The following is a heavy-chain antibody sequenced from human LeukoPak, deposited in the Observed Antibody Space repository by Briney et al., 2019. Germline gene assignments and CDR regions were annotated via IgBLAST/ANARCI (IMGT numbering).Heavy chain of an antibody. D-gene: IGHD5-18*01. CDR2: IIPILGIA. Sequence: SVKVSCKASGGTFSSYAISWLRQAPGQGLEWMGRIIPILGIANYAQKFQGRVTITADKSTSTAYMELSSLRSEDTAVYYCARDQKGGYSYGYIGDAFDIWGQGTMVTVSS. CDR1: GGTFSSYA. V-gene: IGHV1-69*04. J-gene: IGHJ3*02. CDR3: ARDQKGGYSYGYIGDAFDI.